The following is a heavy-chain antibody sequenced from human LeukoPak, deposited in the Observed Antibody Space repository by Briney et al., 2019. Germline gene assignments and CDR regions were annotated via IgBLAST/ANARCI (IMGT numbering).Heavy chain of an antibody. CDR2: INPNSGGT. CDR1: GYTFTGYY. CDR3: ARDLLLEWLLFDY. Sequence: ASVKVSCKASGYTFTGYYMHWVRQAPGQGLEWMGWINPNSGGTNYEQKFQGRVTMTRDTSISTAYMELSRLRSDDTAVYYCARDLLLEWLLFDYWGQGTLVTVSS. J-gene: IGHJ4*02. V-gene: IGHV1-2*02. D-gene: IGHD3-3*01.